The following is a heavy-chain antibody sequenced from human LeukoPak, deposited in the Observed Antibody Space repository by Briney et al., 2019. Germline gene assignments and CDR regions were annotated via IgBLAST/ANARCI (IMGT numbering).Heavy chain of an antibody. J-gene: IGHJ4*02. CDR2: INPSDGSI. CDR1: GYTFINYF. CDR3: AVRGYYDSSGYLRWGDYFDY. V-gene: IGHV1-46*01. Sequence: ASVKVSCKASGYTFINYFMHWVRQAPGQGLEWMGIINPSDGSISYAQKFQGRVTMTRDTSISTAYMELSRLRSDDTAVYYCAVRGYYDSSGYLRWGDYFDYWGQGTLVTVSS. D-gene: IGHD3-22*01.